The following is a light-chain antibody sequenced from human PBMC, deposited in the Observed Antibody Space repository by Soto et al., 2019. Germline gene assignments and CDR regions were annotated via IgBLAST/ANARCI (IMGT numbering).Light chain of an antibody. CDR1: QNVFNSSNKKNY. CDR2: WAS. J-gene: IGKJ4*01. Sequence: DIVMTQSPDSLTVSLGERPTINCKSSQNVFNSSNKKNYLAWYQQKPGQPPKLLFYWASSRLSGVPDRFSGSGSGTEFILTISSLQAEDVALYYCQQYYSIPLTFGGGTKVDSK. V-gene: IGKV4-1*01. CDR3: QQYYSIPLT.